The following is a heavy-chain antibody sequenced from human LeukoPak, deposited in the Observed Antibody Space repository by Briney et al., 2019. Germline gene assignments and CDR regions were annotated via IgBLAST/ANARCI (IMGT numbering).Heavy chain of an antibody. V-gene: IGHV3-48*03. CDR3: XXEVSGSSGYYIPFDN. CDR1: GFTFSHYE. Sequence: PGGSLRLSCIASGFTFSHYEMNWVRQAPGKGLEWVSYISSSDSTIYYADSVKGRFTISRDNAKNSLYLHMTTPRGEITAVYFXXXEVSGSSGYYIPFDNWGQGTLVTVSS. J-gene: IGHJ4*02. D-gene: IGHD6-19*01. CDR2: ISSSDSTI.